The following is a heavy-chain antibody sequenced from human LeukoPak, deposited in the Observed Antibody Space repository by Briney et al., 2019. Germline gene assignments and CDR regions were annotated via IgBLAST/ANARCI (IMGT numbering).Heavy chain of an antibody. CDR3: ARHGRTYDSSGYYALRY. J-gene: IGHJ4*02. V-gene: IGHV4-59*01. D-gene: IGHD3-22*01. CDR2: IYYSGST. Sequence: PSETLSLTCTVSGGSISSYYWSWIRQPPGKGLEWIGYIYYSGSTNYNPSLKSRVTISVDTSKNQFSLKLSSVTAADTAVYYCARHGRTYDSSGYYALRYWGQGTLVTVSS. CDR1: GGSISSYY.